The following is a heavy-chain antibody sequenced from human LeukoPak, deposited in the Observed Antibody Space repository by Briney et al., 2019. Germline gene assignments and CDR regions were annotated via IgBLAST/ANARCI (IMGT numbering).Heavy chain of an antibody. J-gene: IGHJ6*02. CDR3: AKDAVSDSSGYYPPYYYYGMDV. V-gene: IGHV3-30*18. D-gene: IGHD3-22*01. CDR1: GFTFSSYG. CDR2: ISYDGSNK. Sequence: GGSLRLSCAASGFTFSSYGMHWVRQAPGKGLEWVAVISYDGSNKYYADSVKGRFTISRDNSKNTLYLQMNSLRAEDTAVYYCAKDAVSDSSGYYPPYYYYGMDVWDQGTTVTVSS.